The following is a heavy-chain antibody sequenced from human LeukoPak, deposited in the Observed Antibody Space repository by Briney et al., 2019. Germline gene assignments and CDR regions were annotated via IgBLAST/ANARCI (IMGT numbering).Heavy chain of an antibody. CDR1: GGSIDSYY. J-gene: IGHJ3*02. Sequence: SETLSLTCTVSGGSIDSYYWSWIRQPTGKGLEWIGYISYSGSTNYNPSLKSRVTISVDTSKNQFSLKLSSVTAADTAVYYCARDKVWAFDIWGQGTMVTVSS. D-gene: IGHD3-16*01. CDR3: ARDKVWAFDI. CDR2: ISYSGST. V-gene: IGHV4-59*01.